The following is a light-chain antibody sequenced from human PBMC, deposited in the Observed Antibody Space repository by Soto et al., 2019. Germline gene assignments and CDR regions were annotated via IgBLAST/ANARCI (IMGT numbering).Light chain of an antibody. CDR1: QSVSSNY. V-gene: IGKV3-20*01. CDR3: QQYGSSPPT. J-gene: IGKJ1*01. Sequence: EIVLTQSPGTLSLSPGERATLSCRASQSVSSNYLAWYQRKPGQAPRLLIYGASNRATGIPNRFSGSGSGTDFTLTITRLEPEDFVVYYCQQYGSSPPTCGQGTKVEI. CDR2: GAS.